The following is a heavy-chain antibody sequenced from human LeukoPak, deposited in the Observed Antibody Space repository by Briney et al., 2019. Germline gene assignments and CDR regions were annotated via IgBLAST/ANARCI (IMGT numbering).Heavy chain of an antibody. J-gene: IGHJ3*02. D-gene: IGHD3-9*01. Sequence: ASVKVSCKTSGFTFIAYYMHWIRQAPGQGLEWMGWINPSSGGTNYAQKFQGRVTMTRDTSTNTVYMDLSSLTSDDAAVYYCAREGPMSYSDWLRGGTNSEAFDIWGQGTMVTVSS. V-gene: IGHV1-2*02. CDR3: AREGPMSYSDWLRGGTNSEAFDI. CDR1: GFTFIAYY. CDR2: INPSSGGT.